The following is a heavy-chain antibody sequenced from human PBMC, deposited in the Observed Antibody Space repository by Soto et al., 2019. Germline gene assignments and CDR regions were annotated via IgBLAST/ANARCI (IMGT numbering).Heavy chain of an antibody. CDR2: IYYSGST. D-gene: IGHD3-9*01. CDR3: ARANILTGYYNYYYYGMDV. V-gene: IGHV4-31*03. Sequence: SETLSLTCTVSGGSISSGGYYWSWIRQHPGKGLEWIGYIYYSGSTYYNPSLKSRVTISVDTSKNQSSLKLSSVTAADTAVYYCARANILTGYYNYYYYGMDVWGQGTTVTVSS. J-gene: IGHJ6*02. CDR1: GGSISSGGYY.